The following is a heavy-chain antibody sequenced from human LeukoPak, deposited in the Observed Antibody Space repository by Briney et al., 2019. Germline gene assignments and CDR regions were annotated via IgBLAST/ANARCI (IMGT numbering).Heavy chain of an antibody. CDR1: GGSISSYY. V-gene: IGHV4-59*01. Sequence: SETLSLTCTVSGGSISSYYWSWIRQPPGKGLEWIGYIYYSGSTNYNPPLKSRVTISVDTSKNQFSLKLSSVTAADTAVYYCARGSHGGKPDYWGQGTLVTVSS. CDR3: ARGSHGGKPDY. D-gene: IGHD4-23*01. J-gene: IGHJ4*02. CDR2: IYYSGST.